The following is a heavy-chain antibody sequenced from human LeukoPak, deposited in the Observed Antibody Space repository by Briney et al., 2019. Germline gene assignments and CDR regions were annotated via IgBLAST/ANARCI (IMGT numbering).Heavy chain of an antibody. J-gene: IGHJ6*03. Sequence: ASVKVSCKASGGTFSSYAISWVRQAPGQGLEWMGGIIPIFGTANYAQKFQGRVTITTDESTSTAYMELSRVRSVDTAVYYRARSSYIYWSGRSNYYYYMDVWGKGTTVTVSS. V-gene: IGHV1-69*05. CDR2: IIPIFGTA. CDR1: GGTFSSYA. D-gene: IGHD3-10*01. CDR3: ARSSYIYWSGRSNYYYYMDV.